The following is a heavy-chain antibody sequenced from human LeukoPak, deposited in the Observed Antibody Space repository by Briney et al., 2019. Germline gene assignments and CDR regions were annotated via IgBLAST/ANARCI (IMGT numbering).Heavy chain of an antibody. D-gene: IGHD3-10*01. CDR3: ARQASGSYYSDY. V-gene: IGHV4-39*01. Sequence: SETLSLTCTVSGGSISSSSYYWGWIRQPPGKGLEWIGSIYYSGSTYYNPSLKSRVTISVDTSKNQFSLKLSSVTAADTAVYYCARQASGSYYSDYWGQGTLLTVSS. J-gene: IGHJ4*02. CDR1: GGSISSSSYY. CDR2: IYYSGST.